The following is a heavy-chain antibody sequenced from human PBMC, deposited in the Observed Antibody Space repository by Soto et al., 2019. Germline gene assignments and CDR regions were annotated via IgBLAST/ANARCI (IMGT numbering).Heavy chain of an antibody. Sequence: QVQLQESGPGLVKPSETLSLTCTVSGGSISSYYWSWIRQPPGKGLEWIGYIYYSGSTNYNPSLKSRFTVPVVPSQNPFALELSFVTAVDAAAYYCARLLTPVPPGVHISSWPLDPWGQGPLVTLSS. J-gene: IGHJ5*02. CDR1: GGSISSYY. D-gene: IGHD6-13*01. CDR2: IYYSGST. CDR3: ARLLTPVPPGVHISSWPLDP. V-gene: IGHV4-59*01.